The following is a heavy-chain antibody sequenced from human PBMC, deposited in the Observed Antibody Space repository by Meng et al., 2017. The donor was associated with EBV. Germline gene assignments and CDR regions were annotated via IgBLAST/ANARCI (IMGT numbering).Heavy chain of an antibody. J-gene: IGHJ5*02. V-gene: IGHV3-20*02. Sequence: GGLVPAGRSLTLSVPASGFTFDDYGMSWVRQAPGKGLEWVSGINWNGGSTGYADSVKGRFTISRDNAKNSLYLQMNSLRAEDTALYHCARVRGDYGDYGWFDPWGQGTLVTVSS. CDR3: ARVRGDYGDYGWFDP. D-gene: IGHD4-17*01. CDR1: GFTFDDYG. CDR2: INWNGGST.